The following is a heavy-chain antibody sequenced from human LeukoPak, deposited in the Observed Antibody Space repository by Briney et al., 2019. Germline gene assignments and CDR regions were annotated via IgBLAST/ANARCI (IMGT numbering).Heavy chain of an antibody. CDR2: IIPIFGTA. CDR1: GGTFSSYA. CDR3: ARSPAYSSSFSIDP. V-gene: IGHV1-69*05. D-gene: IGHD6-6*01. J-gene: IGHJ5*02. Sequence: SVKASCKASGGTFSSYAISWVRQAPGQGLEWMGGIIPIFGTANYAQKFQGRVTITTDESTSTAYMELSSLRSEDTAVYYCARSPAYSSSFSIDPWGQGTLVTVSS.